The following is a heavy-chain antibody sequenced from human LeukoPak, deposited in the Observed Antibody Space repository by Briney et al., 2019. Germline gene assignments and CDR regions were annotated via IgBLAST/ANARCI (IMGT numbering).Heavy chain of an antibody. CDR1: GFTFDVYG. Sequence: GGSLRLSCAASGFTFDVYGMSWVRQAPGKGLEWVSGINWNGDTTGYADSLKGRFTISRDNAKNSLYLQMNSLRAEDTALYYCASTTYDSRGFYGRHDYWGQGTLVTVSS. CDR2: INWNGDTT. V-gene: IGHV3-20*04. J-gene: IGHJ4*02. CDR3: ASTTYDSRGFYGRHDY. D-gene: IGHD3-22*01.